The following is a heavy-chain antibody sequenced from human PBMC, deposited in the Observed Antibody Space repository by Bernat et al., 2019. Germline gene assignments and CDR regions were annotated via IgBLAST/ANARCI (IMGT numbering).Heavy chain of an antibody. Sequence: QVQLVESGGGVVQPGRSLRLSCAASGFTFSSYAVHWVRQAPGKGLEWVAAITYDGNNKYYADSVKGRFTISRDKNTLYLQMNSLRAKDTAVYYCARDRGEADSGGMDVWGQGTTVTVSS. CDR2: ITYDGNNK. J-gene: IGHJ6*02. CDR1: GFTFSSYA. V-gene: IGHV3-30-3*01. CDR3: ARDRGEADSGGMDV. D-gene: IGHD3-16*01.